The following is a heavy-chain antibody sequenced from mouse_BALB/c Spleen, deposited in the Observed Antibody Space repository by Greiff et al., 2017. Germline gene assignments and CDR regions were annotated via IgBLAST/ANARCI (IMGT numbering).Heavy chain of an antibody. Sequence: DVMLVESGGGLVQPGGSLKLSCAASGFTFSSYTMSWVRQTPEKRLEWVAYISNGGGSTYYPDTVKGRFTISRDNAKNTLYLQMTSLRSEDTAMYYCARSHYDYAWFAYWGQGTLVTVSA. D-gene: IGHD2-4*01. J-gene: IGHJ3*01. CDR2: ISNGGGST. CDR3: ARSHYDYAWFAY. CDR1: GFTFSSYT. V-gene: IGHV5-12-2*01.